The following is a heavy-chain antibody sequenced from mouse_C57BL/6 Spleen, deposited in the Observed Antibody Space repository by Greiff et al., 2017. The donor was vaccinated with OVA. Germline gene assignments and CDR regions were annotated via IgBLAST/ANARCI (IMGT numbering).Heavy chain of an antibody. Sequence: VQLKQSGPELVKPGASVKMSCKASGYTFTDYNMHWVKQSHGKSLEWIGYINPNNGGTSYNQKFKGKATLTVNKSSSTAYMGLRSLTSEDSAVYYCAPIYGGYQGRDFFDYWGQGTTLTVSS. D-gene: IGHD2-3*01. CDR3: APIYGGYQGRDFFDY. CDR2: INPNNGGT. CDR1: GYTFTDYN. V-gene: IGHV1-22*01. J-gene: IGHJ2*01.